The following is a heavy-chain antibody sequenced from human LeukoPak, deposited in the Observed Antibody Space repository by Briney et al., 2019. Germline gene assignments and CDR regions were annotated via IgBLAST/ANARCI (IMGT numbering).Heavy chain of an antibody. J-gene: IGHJ4*02. CDR3: VRRIWSSSWYFDY. CDR2: IYYIGNT. CDR1: GGSISGYY. D-gene: IGHD6-13*01. V-gene: IGHV4-59*08. Sequence: PSETLSLTCSVSGGSISGYYWSWIRQPPGKGLEWIGYIYYIGNTDYNPSLKSRVIISVDTSKNQFSLHLSPVTAADTAVYYCVRRIWSSSWYFDYWGQGTLVTVSS.